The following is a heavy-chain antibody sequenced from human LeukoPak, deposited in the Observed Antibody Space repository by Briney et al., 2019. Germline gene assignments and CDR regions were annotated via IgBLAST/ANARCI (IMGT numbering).Heavy chain of an antibody. V-gene: IGHV3-30*18. CDR3: AKDSSSWYYFDY. Sequence: GGSLRLSCAASGFTFSSYGMHWVRQAPGKGLEWVAVISYDGSNKHYADSVKGRFTISRDNSKNTLYLQMNSLRAEDTAVYYCAKDSSSWYYFDYWGQGTLVTVSS. J-gene: IGHJ4*02. CDR2: ISYDGSNK. CDR1: GFTFSSYG. D-gene: IGHD6-13*01.